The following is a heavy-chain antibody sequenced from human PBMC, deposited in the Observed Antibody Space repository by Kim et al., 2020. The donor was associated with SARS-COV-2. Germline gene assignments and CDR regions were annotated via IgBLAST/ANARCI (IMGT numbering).Heavy chain of an antibody. CDR3: AREKTLGGTDNWLDL. CDR1: GGSIRSDY. V-gene: IGHV4-4*07. J-gene: IGHJ5*02. Sequence: SETLSLSCTVSGGSIRSDYLSWIRQSAGKGLEWIGRVYTSGYAKYNPSLESRVTMSVDTAKKQFSLRLSSVTAADTAVYYCAREKTLGGTDNWLDLWGQGTQVIVSS. CDR2: VYTSGYA. D-gene: IGHD1-26*01.